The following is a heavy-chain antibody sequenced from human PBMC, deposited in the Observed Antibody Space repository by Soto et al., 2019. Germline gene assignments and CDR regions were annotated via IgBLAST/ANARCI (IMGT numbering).Heavy chain of an antibody. Sequence: SETLSLTCAVYGGSFSGFYWSWIRQPPGKGLEWIGYVYYTGSTSYNPSLKRRVTFSADSSRGQFSLRLNSVTAADTAVYYCARTVLGPDLLADSFVDYYYYMDVWGQGTTVTVSS. CDR1: GGSFSGFY. J-gene: IGHJ6*03. CDR3: ARTVLGPDLLADSFVDYYYYMDV. V-gene: IGHV4-59*08. CDR2: VYYTGST. D-gene: IGHD3-9*01.